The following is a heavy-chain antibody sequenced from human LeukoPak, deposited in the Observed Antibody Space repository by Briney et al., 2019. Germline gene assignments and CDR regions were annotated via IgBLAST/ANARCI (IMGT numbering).Heavy chain of an antibody. J-gene: IGHJ6*03. CDR3: ARVISSIAARNYYYMDV. Sequence: SETLSLTCTVSGGSISSYYWSWIRQPAGKGLEWLGRIYTSGSTNYNPSLKSRVTMSVDTSKNQFSLKLSSVTAADTAVYYCARVISSIAARNYYYMDVWGRGTTVTVSS. CDR1: GGSISSYY. D-gene: IGHD6-6*01. CDR2: IYTSGST. V-gene: IGHV4-4*07.